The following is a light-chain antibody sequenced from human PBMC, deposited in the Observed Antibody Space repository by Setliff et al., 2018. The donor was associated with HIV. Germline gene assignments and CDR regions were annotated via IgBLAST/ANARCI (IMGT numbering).Light chain of an antibody. Sequence: QSVLTQPASVSGSPGQSITISCTGTSNDVGAYNYVSWYQQHPGKAPKLMIYDVANRPSGVSSRFSGSKSANTASLTISGLQAEDEGDYYCSSYTINSTVLVGGGT. CDR1: SNDVGAYNY. CDR3: SSYTINSTVL. CDR2: DVA. V-gene: IGLV2-14*03. J-gene: IGLJ2*01.